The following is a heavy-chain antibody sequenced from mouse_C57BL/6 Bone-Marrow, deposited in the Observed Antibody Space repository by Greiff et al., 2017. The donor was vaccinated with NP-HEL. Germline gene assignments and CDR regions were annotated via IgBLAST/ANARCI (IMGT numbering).Heavy chain of an antibody. J-gene: IGHJ1*03. D-gene: IGHD1-1*01. Sequence: VQVVESGAELARPGASVKLSCKASGYTFTSYGISWVKQRTGQGLEWIGEIYPRSGNTYYNEKFKGKATLTADKSSSTAYMELRSLTSEDSAVYFCARLDYGSSFYWYFDVWGTGTTVTVSS. V-gene: IGHV1-81*01. CDR3: ARLDYGSSFYWYFDV. CDR1: GYTFTSYG. CDR2: IYPRSGNT.